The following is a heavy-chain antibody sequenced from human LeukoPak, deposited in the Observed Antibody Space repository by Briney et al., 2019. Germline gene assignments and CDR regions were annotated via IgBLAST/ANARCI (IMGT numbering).Heavy chain of an antibody. CDR3: ARMVRRDSFDY. V-gene: IGHV1-2*02. CDR2: INPNSGGT. Sequence: ASVKDGIMSSGYTFTGYYMHRVRQTPGQGLEWMGWINPNSGGTNYAQKFQGRVTMTRDTSISTAYMELSRLRSDDTAVYYCARMVRRDSFDYWGQGTLVTVSS. J-gene: IGHJ4*02. D-gene: IGHD3-10*01. CDR1: GYTFTGYY.